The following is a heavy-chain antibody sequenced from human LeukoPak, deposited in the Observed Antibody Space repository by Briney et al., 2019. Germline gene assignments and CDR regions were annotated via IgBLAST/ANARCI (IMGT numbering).Heavy chain of an antibody. V-gene: IGHV3-30-3*01. CDR1: GFTFSSYP. CDR3: VRDAQFAFDI. D-gene: IGHD5-24*01. CDR2: ISYDGSEK. Sequence: PGGSLRLSCAASGFTFSSYPMHWVRQAPGKGLEWVAIISYDGSEKHYADPVKGRFTISRDNSKNTLYLQMNSLRVEDTAVYFCVRDAQFAFDIWGQGTMVTVSS. J-gene: IGHJ3*02.